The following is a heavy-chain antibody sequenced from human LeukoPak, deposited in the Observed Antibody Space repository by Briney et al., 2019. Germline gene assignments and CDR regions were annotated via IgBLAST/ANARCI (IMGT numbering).Heavy chain of an antibody. V-gene: IGHV3-15*01. J-gene: IGHJ4*02. CDR1: GFTFSSYA. CDR2: IKSKTDGGTT. CDR3: TGRNFDY. Sequence: GGSLRLSCAASGFTFSSYAMSWIRQAPGKGLEWVGHIKSKTDGGTTDYTAPVKGRFTISRDDSRNTLYLQMSSLKTEDTAVYYCTGRNFDYWGQGTLVTVSS. D-gene: IGHD2/OR15-2a*01.